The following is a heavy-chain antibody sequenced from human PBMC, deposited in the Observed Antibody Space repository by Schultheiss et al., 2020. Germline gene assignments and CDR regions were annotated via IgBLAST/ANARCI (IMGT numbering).Heavy chain of an antibody. D-gene: IGHD2-15*01. Sequence: GGSLRLSCAASGFTFSSYEMNWVRQAPGKGLEWVSYISSSGSTIYYADSVKGRFTISRDNAKNSLYLQMNSLRAEDTAVYYCARDHPYCSGGSCYSVPYYYYYGMDVWGQGTTVTVSS. CDR2: ISSSGSTI. CDR3: ARDHPYCSGGSCYSVPYYYYYGMDV. J-gene: IGHJ6*02. CDR1: GFTFSSYE. V-gene: IGHV3-48*03.